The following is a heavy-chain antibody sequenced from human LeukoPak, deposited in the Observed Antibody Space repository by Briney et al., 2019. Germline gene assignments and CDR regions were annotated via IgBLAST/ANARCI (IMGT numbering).Heavy chain of an antibody. J-gene: IGHJ4*02. Sequence: SETLSLTCTVSGGSISSYYWSWIRQPAGKGLEWIGRIYTSGSTNYSPSLRSRVTMSVDTSKNQFSLKLNSVTAADTAVYFCARGPDWPIDSWGQGTLVTVSS. CDR3: ARGPDWPIDS. V-gene: IGHV4-4*07. CDR2: IYTSGST. CDR1: GGSISSYY. D-gene: IGHD3-9*01.